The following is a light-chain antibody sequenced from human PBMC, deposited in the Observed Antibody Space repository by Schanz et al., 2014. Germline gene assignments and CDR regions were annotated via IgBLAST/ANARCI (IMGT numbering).Light chain of an antibody. J-gene: IGKJ1*01. CDR3: QQYGSSPWT. Sequence: EIVLTQSPATLSLSPGERATFSCRASQSVSNYLAWYQHKPGQAPRLLIYDASNRATGIPDRFSGSGSGTDFTLTISRLEPEDFAVYYCQQYGSSPWTFGQGTKVEIK. CDR1: QSVSNY. V-gene: IGKV3-20*01. CDR2: DAS.